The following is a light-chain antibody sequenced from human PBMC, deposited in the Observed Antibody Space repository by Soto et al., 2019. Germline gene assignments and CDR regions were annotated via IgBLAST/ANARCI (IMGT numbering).Light chain of an antibody. J-gene: IGLJ3*02. Sequence: QPVLTQPPSVSGAPGQRVTISCTGSSSNIGAGYDVHWYQQLPGTAPKLLIYGNSNRPAGVPDRFSGSKSGTSASLAITGLQAEAEADYYCQYYDSSLSGSVFGGGTKLTVL. CDR2: GNS. CDR1: SSNIGAGYD. V-gene: IGLV1-40*01. CDR3: QYYDSSLSGSV.